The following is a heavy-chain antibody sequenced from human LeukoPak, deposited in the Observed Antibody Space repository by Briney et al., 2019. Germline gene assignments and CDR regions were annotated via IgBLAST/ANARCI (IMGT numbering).Heavy chain of an antibody. V-gene: IGHV3-23*01. J-gene: IGHJ4*02. CDR3: AKDGTGYSSGLNDY. CDR2: ISGSGGST. Sequence: GRSLRLSCAASGFTFSSYAMSWVRQAPGKGLEWVPAISGSGGSTYYADSVKGRFTISRDNSKNTLYLQMNSLRAEDTAVYYCAKDGTGYSSGLNDYWGQGTLVTVSS. CDR1: GFTFSSYA. D-gene: IGHD6-19*01.